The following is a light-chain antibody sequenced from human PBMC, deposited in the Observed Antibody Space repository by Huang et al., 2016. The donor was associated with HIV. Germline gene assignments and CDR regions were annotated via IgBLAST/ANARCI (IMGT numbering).Light chain of an antibody. J-gene: IGKJ1*01. CDR2: AAS. CDR3: QKYDSVPRT. V-gene: IGKV1-27*01. CDR1: QDIKNY. Sequence: DIQMTQYPSSLSASVGDRVTITCQASQDIKNYLAWYQQKAGQVPKLLIYAASSLQSGVPSRFSGSGSGTDFTLSITSLQPEDVAIYYCQKYDSVPRTFGQGTKVDIK.